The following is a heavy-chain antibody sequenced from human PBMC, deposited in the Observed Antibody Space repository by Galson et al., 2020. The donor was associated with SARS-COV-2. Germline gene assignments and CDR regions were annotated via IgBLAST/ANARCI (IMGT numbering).Heavy chain of an antibody. CDR1: GYSFNKYD. CDR2: INTGNGHT. J-gene: IGHJ4*02. V-gene: IGHV1-3*04. CDR3: AKEGDSGYDFDY. D-gene: IGHD5-12*01. Sequence: ASVKVSCKASGYSFNKYDMHWVRQAPGQGLEWMASINTGNGHTKYSQKFQGGVTITRDTSATTVYMELRSLRFEDTAIYYCAKEGDSGYDFDYWGQGALVAVSS.